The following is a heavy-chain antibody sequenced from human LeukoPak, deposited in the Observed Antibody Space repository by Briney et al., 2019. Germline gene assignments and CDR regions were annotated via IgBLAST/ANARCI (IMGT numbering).Heavy chain of an antibody. CDR2: ISGSGGST. CDR1: GFTFSSYA. J-gene: IGHJ4*02. D-gene: IGHD2-15*01. Sequence: PGGSLTLSCAASGFTFSSYAMSWVRQAPGKGLEWVSAISGSGGSTYYAASVKGRFTISRDNSKNTLYLQMNSLRAEDTAVYYCAKGGYCSGGRCYSFGPNYWGQGTLVTVSS. CDR3: AKGGYCSGGRCYSFGPNY. V-gene: IGHV3-23*01.